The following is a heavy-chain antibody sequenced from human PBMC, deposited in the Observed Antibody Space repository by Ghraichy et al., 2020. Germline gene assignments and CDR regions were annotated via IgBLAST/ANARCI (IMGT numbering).Heavy chain of an antibody. CDR3: TTLRITMIVLHGMDV. Sequence: GESLNISCTASGFTFGDYAMSWFRQAPGKGLEWVGFIRSKAYGGTTEYAASVKGRFTISRDDSKSIAYLQMNSLKTEDTAVYYCTTLRITMIVLHGMDVWGQGTTVTVSS. CDR1: GFTFGDYA. J-gene: IGHJ6*02. V-gene: IGHV3-49*03. D-gene: IGHD3-22*01. CDR2: IRSKAYGGTT.